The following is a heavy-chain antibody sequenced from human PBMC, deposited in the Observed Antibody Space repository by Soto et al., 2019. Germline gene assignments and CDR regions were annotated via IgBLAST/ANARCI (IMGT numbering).Heavy chain of an antibody. CDR1: VYSFTACH. CDR3: ARGESTDCSNCVCSFFYNHDMDV. D-gene: IGHD2-8*01. J-gene: IGHJ6*02. CDR2: INPKSGGT. Sequence: ASVTVSCQASVYSFTACHIHWVRQAPGQGLEWLGRINPKSGGTSTAQKFQGWVTMTTDTSISTAAMELTRLTSADTAIYYCARGESTDCSNCVCSFFYNHDMDVWGQGTTVTVSS. V-gene: IGHV1-2*04.